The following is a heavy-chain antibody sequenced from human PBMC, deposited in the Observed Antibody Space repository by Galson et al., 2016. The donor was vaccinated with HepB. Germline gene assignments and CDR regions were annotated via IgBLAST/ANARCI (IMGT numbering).Heavy chain of an antibody. V-gene: IGHV3-23*01. CDR3: AKVERARCTNGACYRGYLDY. J-gene: IGHJ4*02. D-gene: IGHD2-8*01. Sequence: SLRLSCAASGFTFTSFAMMWVRQAPGRGLEWVATITSSGGDTYYADSVKGRFTISRDISKNTLYLQMNSLRAEDTAVYYCAKVERARCTNGACYRGYLDYWGQGTLVTVSS. CDR2: ITSSGGDT. CDR1: GFTFTSFA.